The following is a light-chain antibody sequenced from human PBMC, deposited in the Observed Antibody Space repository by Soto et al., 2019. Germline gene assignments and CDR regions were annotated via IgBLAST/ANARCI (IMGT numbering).Light chain of an antibody. CDR3: TSHAGTINFPYI. J-gene: IGLJ1*01. V-gene: IGLV2-8*01. CDR2: EVN. CDR1: SSDVGAYNY. Sequence: QSALTQPPSASGSPGQSVTISCTGTSSDVGAYNYVSWYQHHPGKAPKLLVYEVNKRPSGVPDRLSGSKSGNTASLTVSGLQAEDEADYYRTSHAGTINFPYIFGTGTKVNVL.